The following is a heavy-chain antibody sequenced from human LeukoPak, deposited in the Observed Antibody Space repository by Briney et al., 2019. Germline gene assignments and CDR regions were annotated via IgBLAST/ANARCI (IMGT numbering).Heavy chain of an antibody. CDR1: GFTFSSYA. CDR3: AKDEADFWSGYFEFDY. V-gene: IGHV3-23*01. D-gene: IGHD3-3*01. J-gene: IGHJ4*02. Sequence: GGSLRLSCAASGFTFSSYAMSWVRQAPGKGLEWVSAISGSGGSTYYAGSVKGRFTISRDNSKNTLYLQMNSLRAEDTAVYYCAKDEADFWSGYFEFDYWGQGTLVTVSS. CDR2: ISGSGGST.